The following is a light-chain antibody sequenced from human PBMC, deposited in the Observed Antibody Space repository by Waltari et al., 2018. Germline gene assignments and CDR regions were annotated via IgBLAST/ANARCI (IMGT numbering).Light chain of an antibody. J-gene: IGLJ2*01. CDR1: SLRSYY. Sequence: SSELTQDHAVSVAMGQTVRITCQGDSLRSYYASWYQQRPGQAPILVMYDKNNRPSGVPDRFSGASSHNTASLTIPGAQAEDEASYSCHSRDASGVGGSFGGGTKLTVL. CDR3: HSRDASGVGGS. V-gene: IGLV3-19*01. CDR2: DKN.